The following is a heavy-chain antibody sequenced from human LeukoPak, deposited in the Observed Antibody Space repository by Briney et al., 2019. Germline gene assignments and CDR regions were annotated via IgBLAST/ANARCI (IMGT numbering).Heavy chain of an antibody. J-gene: IGHJ3*02. V-gene: IGHV3-48*01. CDR1: GFTFSSYS. CDR3: ARDDSGSYYDFWSGYTDAFDI. Sequence: PGGSLRLSCAASGFTFSSYSMNWVRQAPGKGLEWVSYISSSSSTIYYADSVKGRFTISRDNAKNSLYLQMNSLRAEDTAVYYCARDDSGSYYDFWSGYTDAFDIWAKGQWSPSLQ. CDR2: ISSSSSTI. D-gene: IGHD3-3*01.